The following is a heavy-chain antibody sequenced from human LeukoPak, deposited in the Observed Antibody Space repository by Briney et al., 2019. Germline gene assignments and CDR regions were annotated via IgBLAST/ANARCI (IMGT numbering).Heavy chain of an antibody. CDR1: GYTFTGYY. V-gene: IGHV1-46*01. Sequence: ASVKVSCKTSGYTFTGYYTHWVRQAPGQGLEWMGIINPSGGSTSYAQKFQGRVTMTRDTSTSTVYMELSSLRSEDTAVYYCAREVRGGYYYGSGSYYNVYYFDYWGQGTLVTVSS. D-gene: IGHD3-10*01. CDR2: INPSGGST. CDR3: AREVRGGYYYGSGSYYNVYYFDY. J-gene: IGHJ4*02.